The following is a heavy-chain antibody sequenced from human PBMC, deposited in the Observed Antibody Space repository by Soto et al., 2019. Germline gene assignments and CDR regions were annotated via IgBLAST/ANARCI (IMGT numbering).Heavy chain of an antibody. J-gene: IGHJ4*02. V-gene: IGHV3-30*18. CDR2: ISNDGSNK. CDR3: AKDGADTGTYHFDY. CDR1: GFTFSNYG. D-gene: IGHD1-26*01. Sequence: QVQLVESGGGVVQPGMSLSLSCAASGFTFSNYGMHWVRQAPGKGLEWVTLISNDGSNKIYADSVKGRFTISRDNSKNTLYLQMTSLKTEDTAVYYCAKDGADTGTYHFDYWGQGTLVTVSS.